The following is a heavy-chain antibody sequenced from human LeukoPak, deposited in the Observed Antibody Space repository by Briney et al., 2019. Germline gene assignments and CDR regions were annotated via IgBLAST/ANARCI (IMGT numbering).Heavy chain of an antibody. CDR3: ARTAGYSSIVFDI. V-gene: IGHV3-7*02. CDR2: IKQDGSEK. CDR1: GFTFSNYW. D-gene: IGHD2-2*01. Sequence: GGSLRLSCAASGFTFSNYWMSWVRQAPGKGLEWVANIKQDGSEKYYVDSVKGRCTISRDNAKNSLYLQMNSLRAEDTAVYNCARTAGYSSIVFDIWGQGTMVTVSS. J-gene: IGHJ3*02.